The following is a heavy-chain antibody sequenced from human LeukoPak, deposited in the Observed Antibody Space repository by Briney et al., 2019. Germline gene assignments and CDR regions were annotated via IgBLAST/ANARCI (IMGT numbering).Heavy chain of an antibody. J-gene: IGHJ4*02. CDR3: ARDPGYSSPRGDY. D-gene: IGHD5-18*01. V-gene: IGHV1-2*02. Sequence: ASVKVSFKASGYTFTGYYMHWVRQAPGQGLEWMGWINPRSGGTNYAQNFQGRVTMTRDTSISTAYMELSRLGSDDTAVYYCARDPGYSSPRGDYWGQGTLVTVSS. CDR1: GYTFTGYY. CDR2: INPRSGGT.